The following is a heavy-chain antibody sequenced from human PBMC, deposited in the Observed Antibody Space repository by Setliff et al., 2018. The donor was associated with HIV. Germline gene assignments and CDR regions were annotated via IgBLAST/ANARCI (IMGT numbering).Heavy chain of an antibody. CDR2: INHSGGT. J-gene: IGHJ1*01. V-gene: IGHV4-34*01. Sequence: SETLSLTCAVYGGSFSAYYWSWIRQTPGKGLEWIGEINHSGGTNYNPSLKSRVTMSVDTSKNQFSLKLSSVTAADTAVFHCARGGYSYGFGRHRAYFQYWGQGTQVTVSS. CDR3: ARGGYSYGFGRHRAYFQY. D-gene: IGHD5-18*01. CDR1: GGSFSAYY.